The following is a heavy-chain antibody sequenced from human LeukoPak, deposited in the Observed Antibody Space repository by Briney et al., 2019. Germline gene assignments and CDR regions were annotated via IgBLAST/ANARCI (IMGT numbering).Heavy chain of an antibody. J-gene: IGHJ4*02. CDR1: GGSFSGYY. D-gene: IGHD3-16*01. CDR3: ARRPGPGIRLGEVSVMVPYYFDY. Sequence: KSSETLSLTCAVYGGSFSGYYWSWIRQPPGKGLEWIGEINHSGSTNYNPSLKSRVTISVDTSKNQFSLKLSSVTAADTAVYYCARRPGPGIRLGEVSVMVPYYFDYWGQGTLVTVSS. V-gene: IGHV4-34*01. CDR2: INHSGST.